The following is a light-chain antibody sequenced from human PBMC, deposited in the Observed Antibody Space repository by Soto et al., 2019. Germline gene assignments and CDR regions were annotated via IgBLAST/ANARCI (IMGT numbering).Light chain of an antibody. CDR3: QQYHSYPYT. J-gene: IGKJ2*01. CDR2: KAS. CDR1: QSINSW. Sequence: DIQMTQSPSTLSASVGDRVTITCRASQSINSWLAWYKQKPGKAPKLLIYKASSLESGVPSRFSGSGSGTEFTLTISSLQPDDFATYYCQQYHSYPYTFGQGTTLEIK. V-gene: IGKV1-5*03.